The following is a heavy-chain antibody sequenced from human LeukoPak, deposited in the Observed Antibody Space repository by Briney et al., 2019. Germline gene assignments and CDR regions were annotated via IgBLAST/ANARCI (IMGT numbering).Heavy chain of an antibody. CDR2: ISGSGST. Sequence: PGGSLRLSCAASGFTFRSYAMSWVRQAPGKGLEWVSAISGSGSTYYADSVKGRFTISRDNSNNTLYLQMNSLRAEDTAVYYCAKSHYYDSSGYVDYWGQGTLVTVSS. V-gene: IGHV3-23*01. CDR1: GFTFRSYA. J-gene: IGHJ4*02. CDR3: AKSHYYDSSGYVDY. D-gene: IGHD3-22*01.